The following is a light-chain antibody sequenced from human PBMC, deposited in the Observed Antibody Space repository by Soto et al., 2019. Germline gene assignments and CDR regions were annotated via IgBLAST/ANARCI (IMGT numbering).Light chain of an antibody. CDR2: EVS. CDR3: ISWTSRRALV. CDR1: SSDVGSYNF. J-gene: IGLJ2*01. Sequence: SALTQPASVSGAPGQSIAISCTGTSSDVGSYNFVSWYQQHPGKAPKLMIYEVSNRPSGVSSRFSGSKSGDTASLTISGLQAEDEADYYCISWTSRRALVFGGGTKLTVL. V-gene: IGLV2-14*01.